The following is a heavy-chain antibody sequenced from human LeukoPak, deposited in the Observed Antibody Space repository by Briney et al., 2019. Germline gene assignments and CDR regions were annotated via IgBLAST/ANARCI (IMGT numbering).Heavy chain of an antibody. D-gene: IGHD1-26*01. Sequence: SETLSLTCTVSGGSISSYYWSWIRQPPGKGLEWIGYIYYSGSTNYNPSLKSRVTISVDTSKNQFSLKLSSVTAADTAVYYCARGVGAANFDYWGQGTLVTVSS. V-gene: IGHV4-59*12. CDR3: ARGVGAANFDY. CDR1: GGSISSYY. J-gene: IGHJ4*02. CDR2: IYYSGST.